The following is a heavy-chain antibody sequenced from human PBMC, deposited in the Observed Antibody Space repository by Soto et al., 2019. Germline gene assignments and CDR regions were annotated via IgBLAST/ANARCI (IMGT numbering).Heavy chain of an antibody. CDR3: ARELGGSWYNWFDP. V-gene: IGHV3-53*01. D-gene: IGHD2-15*01. CDR1: GFTVSSNS. CDR2: LHSDVST. Sequence: GGSLRLSCAVSGFTVSSNSITWVRQAPGQGLEWVSVLHSDVSTYYVDSAKGRFVISRDNSKNTVYLQMNSLRAEDTAIYYCARELGGSWYNWFDPWGQGTLVTVSS. J-gene: IGHJ5*02.